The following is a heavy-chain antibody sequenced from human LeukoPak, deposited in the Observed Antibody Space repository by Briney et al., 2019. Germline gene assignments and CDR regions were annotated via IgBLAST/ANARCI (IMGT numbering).Heavy chain of an antibody. CDR3: ARARLWFGELKD. CDR1: GYSISSGYY. CDR2: IYHSGST. D-gene: IGHD3-10*01. J-gene: IGHJ4*02. V-gene: IGHV4-38-2*02. Sequence: PSETLSLTCTVSGYSISSGYYWGWIRQPPEQGLEWIGSIYHSGSTYYNPSLKSRVTISVDTSKNQFSLKLSSVTAADTAVYYCARARLWFGELKDWGQGTLVTVSS.